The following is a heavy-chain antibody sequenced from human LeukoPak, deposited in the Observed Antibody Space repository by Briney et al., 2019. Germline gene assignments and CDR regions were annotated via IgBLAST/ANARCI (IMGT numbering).Heavy chain of an antibody. J-gene: IGHJ4*02. CDR1: GFTFSSYA. CDR3: AKLLVGATTGWYFDY. CDR2: ISDGGGST. D-gene: IGHD1-26*01. V-gene: IGHV3-23*01. Sequence: GGSLRLSCAASGFTFSSYAMGWVRQAPGKGLEWVSAISDGGGSTYYADSVKGRFTISKDSSKSTLSLQMNSLRAEDTAVYYCAKLLVGATTGWYFDYWGQGTLVTVSS.